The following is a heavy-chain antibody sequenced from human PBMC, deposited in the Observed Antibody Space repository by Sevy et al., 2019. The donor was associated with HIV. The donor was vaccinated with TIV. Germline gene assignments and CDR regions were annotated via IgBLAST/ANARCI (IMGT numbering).Heavy chain of an antibody. CDR3: ARWRTAITAFDI. J-gene: IGHJ3*02. Sequence: GGSLRLSCAASRFTFSNFWMTWVRQAPGKGLEWVANIKQDGSEKCYVDSVRGRFTISRDNAKNSLYLQMNSLRAEDTAVYYCARWRTAITAFDIWGQGTMVTVSS. V-gene: IGHV3-7*01. CDR2: IKQDGSEK. D-gene: IGHD5-18*01. CDR1: RFTFSNFW.